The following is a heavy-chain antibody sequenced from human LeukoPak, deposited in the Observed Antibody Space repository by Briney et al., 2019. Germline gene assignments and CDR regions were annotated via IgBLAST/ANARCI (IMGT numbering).Heavy chain of an antibody. CDR2: INTNTANP. CDR1: GYTFISYA. J-gene: IGHJ4*02. Sequence: ASVKVSCKASGYTFISYAMNWVRQAPGQGLEWMGWINTNTANPTYAQGFTGRFVFSLDTSVSTAYLHISSLQAEDTAVYYCARAEVSCSRSTCFLHWGQGTLVTVSS. V-gene: IGHV7-4-1*02. D-gene: IGHD2-15*01. CDR3: ARAEVSCSRSTCFLH.